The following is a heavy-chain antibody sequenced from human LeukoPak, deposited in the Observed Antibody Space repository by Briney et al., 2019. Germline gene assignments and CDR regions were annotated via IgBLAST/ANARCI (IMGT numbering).Heavy chain of an antibody. Sequence: SETLSLTCTVSGGSISSGDYYWSWIRQPPGKGREWIGYIYYSGSTYYNPSLKNRVTISVDTSKNQFSLKLSSVTAADTAVSYCARSTYYYDSSGYFTFDYWRQGTMVTVSS. CDR2: IYYSGST. CDR1: GGSISSGDYY. J-gene: IGHJ4*02. CDR3: ARSTYYYDSSGYFTFDY. D-gene: IGHD3-22*01. V-gene: IGHV4-30-4*08.